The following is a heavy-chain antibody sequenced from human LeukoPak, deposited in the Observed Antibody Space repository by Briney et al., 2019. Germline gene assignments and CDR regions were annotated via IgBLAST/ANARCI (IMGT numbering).Heavy chain of an antibody. CDR1: GSGYSISGGFY. CDR2: IYHSGST. J-gene: IGHJ4*02. V-gene: IGHV4-38-2*02. CDR3: AGQFDSSGSYFY. D-gene: IGHD3-22*01. Sequence: SETLSLTCTVSGSGYSISGGFYWGWIRQPPGKGLEWIGSIYHSGSTYYNPSLKSRATISVDTSKNQFSLKLKFVTAADTAVHYCAGQFDSSGSYFYWGQGTLVTVSS.